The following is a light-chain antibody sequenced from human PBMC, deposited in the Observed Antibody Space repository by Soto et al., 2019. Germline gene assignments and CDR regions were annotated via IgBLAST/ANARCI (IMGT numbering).Light chain of an antibody. CDR3: QTWGSGRV. Sequence: QSVLTQSPSASASLGASVKLTCTLSSGHSDYTIAWHQQQPQKGPRFLMILNTDGTHIKGDGIPDRFSGSTSGAERYLTISSLQSEDEADYYCQTWGSGRVFGGGTKLTVL. CDR2: LNTDGTH. J-gene: IGLJ3*02. CDR1: SGHSDYT. V-gene: IGLV4-69*01.